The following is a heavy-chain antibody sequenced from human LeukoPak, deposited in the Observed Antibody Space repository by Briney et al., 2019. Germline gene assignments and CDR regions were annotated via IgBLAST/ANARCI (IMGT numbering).Heavy chain of an antibody. CDR2: IYSDRST. V-gene: IGHV3-23*05. J-gene: IGHJ4*02. CDR3: AKAQFGGYGSIDY. D-gene: IGHD5-12*01. Sequence: GGSLRLSCAASGFTFSRYAITWVRQAPGKGLEWVSSIYSDRSTYYADSVKGRFTISRDNSKNTVHLQMNSLRAEDTAVHYCAKAQFGGYGSIDYWGQGTLVTVSS. CDR1: GFTFSRYA.